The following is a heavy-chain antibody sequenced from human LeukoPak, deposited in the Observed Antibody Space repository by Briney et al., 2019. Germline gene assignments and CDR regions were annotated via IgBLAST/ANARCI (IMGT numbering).Heavy chain of an antibody. CDR2: ISGSSSYI. D-gene: IGHD6-13*01. CDR3: AKRLRQQLGRDYFDY. V-gene: IGHV3-21*04. Sequence: PGGSLRLSCAASGFTFSSDSMNWVRQAPGKGLEWVSSISGSSSYIYYADSVKGRFTISRDNAKNSLYLQMNSLRAEDTAVYYCAKRLRQQLGRDYFDYWGQGTLVTVSS. CDR1: GFTFSSDS. J-gene: IGHJ4*02.